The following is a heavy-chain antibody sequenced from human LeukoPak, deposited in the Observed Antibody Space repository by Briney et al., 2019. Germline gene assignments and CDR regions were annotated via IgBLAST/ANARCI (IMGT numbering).Heavy chain of an antibody. CDR2: INHSGRT. Sequence: KPSETLSLTCAVYGGAFSGHYWSWIRQPPGKGLEWIGEINHSGRTNYNPSLKSRVTISVDTSKNQFSLKLSSLTAADTAVYYCARQIIVGSAPYFDYWGQGTLVTVSS. CDR1: GGAFSGHY. J-gene: IGHJ4*02. D-gene: IGHD1-26*01. CDR3: ARQIIVGSAPYFDY. V-gene: IGHV4-34*01.